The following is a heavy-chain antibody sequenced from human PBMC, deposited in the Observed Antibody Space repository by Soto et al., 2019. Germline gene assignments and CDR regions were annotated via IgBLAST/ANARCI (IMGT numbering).Heavy chain of an antibody. J-gene: IGHJ6*01. D-gene: IGHD3-10*01. CDR2: ISYDGSNK. CDR3: ARAWGTMVRRSGSNSGYYGMDV. V-gene: IGHV3-30-3*01. CDR1: GFTFSSYA. Sequence: GGSLRLSCAASGFTFSSYAMHWVRQAPGKGLERVAVISYDGSNKYYADSVKGRFTISRDNSMITLYLQKNRLRAEDTAVYYCARAWGTMVRRSGSNSGYYGMDVWGQGTPVIVSS.